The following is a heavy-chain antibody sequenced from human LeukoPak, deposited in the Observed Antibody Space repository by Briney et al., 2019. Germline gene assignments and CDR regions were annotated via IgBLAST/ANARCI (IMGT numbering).Heavy chain of an antibody. CDR2: ISSNDVYL. CDR3: ARSASGPLDY. J-gene: IGHJ4*02. CDR1: GFTFSSYG. V-gene: IGHV3-21*06. D-gene: IGHD2-8*02. Sequence: GGSLRLSCAASGFTFSSYGTHWVRQAPGKGLEGVSSISSNDVYLYYADSVQGRFTVSRDNARNSLYLQMNSLRVDDTAVYYCARSASGPLDYWGQGTLVTVSS.